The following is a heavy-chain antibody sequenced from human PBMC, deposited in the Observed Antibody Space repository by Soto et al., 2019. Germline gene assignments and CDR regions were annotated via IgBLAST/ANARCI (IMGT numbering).Heavy chain of an antibody. CDR2: IIPIFGTP. Sequence: SVKVSCKASGGSFSTYAISWVRQAPGQGLEWMGGIIPIFGTPNYAQKFQGRVTITADRSTSTAYLELNSLRSEDTAVYYCAAPRTDGYKVPDPSTYYYGLDVWGQGTTVTVSS. CDR1: GGSFSTYA. J-gene: IGHJ6*02. CDR3: AAPRTDGYKVPDPSTYYYGLDV. D-gene: IGHD5-12*01. V-gene: IGHV1-69*06.